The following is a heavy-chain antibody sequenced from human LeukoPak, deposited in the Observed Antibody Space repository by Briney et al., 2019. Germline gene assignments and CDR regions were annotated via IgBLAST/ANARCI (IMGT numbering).Heavy chain of an antibody. Sequence: PGGSLRLSCAASGFTFSSYAMSWVRQAPGKGLEWVSAVSSSGDTTYYADSVKGRFTISRDNSKNTMFLQMNSLRAVDTAVYFCAKAGDGSYYDSRGYYFDFWGQGTLSPSPQ. CDR2: VSSSGDTT. D-gene: IGHD3-22*01. CDR1: GFTFSSYA. J-gene: IGHJ4*02. CDR3: AKAGDGSYYDSRGYYFDF. V-gene: IGHV3-23*01.